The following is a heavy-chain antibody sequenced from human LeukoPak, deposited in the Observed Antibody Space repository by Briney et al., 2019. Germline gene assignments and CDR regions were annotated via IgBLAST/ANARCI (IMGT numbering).Heavy chain of an antibody. CDR1: GFSFSSYG. V-gene: IGHV3-33*01. D-gene: IGHD5-24*01. CDR3: ARDFSLQLFDY. CDR2: IWSDGSYK. Sequence: GGSLRLSCAASGFSFSSYGFHWVRQAPGKGLEWVAVIWSDGSYKYYADSVKGRFTISRDDSKNTLYLQMNSLRAEDTAVYYCARDFSLQLFDYWGQGTLVTVFS. J-gene: IGHJ4*02.